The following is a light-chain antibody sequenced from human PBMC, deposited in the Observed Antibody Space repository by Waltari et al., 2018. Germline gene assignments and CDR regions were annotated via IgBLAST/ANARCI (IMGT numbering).Light chain of an antibody. V-gene: IGLV2-14*03. Sequence: SALTQPASVSGSPGQSITIPCTGTSSDVGGYNYVSWYQQHPGKAPKLMIFDVSDRPSGVSNRFSGSKSGNTASLTISGLQVEDEADYYCSSYASSTTPLFGGGTKLTVL. J-gene: IGLJ3*02. CDR2: DVS. CDR1: SSDVGGYNY. CDR3: SSYASSTTPL.